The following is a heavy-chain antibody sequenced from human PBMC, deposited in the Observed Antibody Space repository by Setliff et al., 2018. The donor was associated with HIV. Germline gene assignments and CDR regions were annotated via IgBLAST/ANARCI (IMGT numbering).Heavy chain of an antibody. CDR2: IYHTGRT. CDR3: ARGGPTVAFGLDV. V-gene: IGHV4-39*07. D-gene: IGHD4-17*01. J-gene: IGHJ6*02. Sequence: SETLSLTCSVSGGSIDNNKYYWTWIRQPPGKGLGWTGSIYHTGRTYYNRSLQSRVTISLDTSNNQFSLKLTSVTAADTAVYYCARGGPTVAFGLDVWGQGTTVTVSS. CDR1: GGSIDNNKYY.